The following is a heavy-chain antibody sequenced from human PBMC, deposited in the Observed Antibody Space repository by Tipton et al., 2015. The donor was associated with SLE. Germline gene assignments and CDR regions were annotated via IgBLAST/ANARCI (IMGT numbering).Heavy chain of an antibody. J-gene: IGHJ2*01. CDR2: ISYTGNT. CDR1: GASISTHY. V-gene: IGHV4-59*11. Sequence: TLSLTCTVSGASISTHYWSWIRQPPGKGLEWIGYISYTGNTNFNPSLKSRVTMLVATSKNQFSLRLTSVTAADTAMYYCARDSAVNFWYFDLWGRGTLVTVSS. CDR3: ARDSAVNFWYFDL.